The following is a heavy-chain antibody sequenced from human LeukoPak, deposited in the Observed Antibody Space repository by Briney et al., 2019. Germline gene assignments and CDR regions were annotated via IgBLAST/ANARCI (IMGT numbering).Heavy chain of an antibody. CDR2: IYHSGST. V-gene: IGHV4-38-2*01. J-gene: IGHJ4*02. CDR3: ARLTYYYDSSGPY. Sequence: KPSETLSLTCAVSGYSISSGYYWGWIRQPPGKGLEWIGNIYHSGSTYYNPSLKSRATISVDTSKNQFSLKLSSVTAADTAVYDCARLTYYYDSSGPYWGQGTLVTVSS. D-gene: IGHD3-22*01. CDR1: GYSISSGYY.